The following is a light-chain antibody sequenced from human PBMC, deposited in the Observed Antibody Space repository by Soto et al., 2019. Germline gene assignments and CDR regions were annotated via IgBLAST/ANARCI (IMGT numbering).Light chain of an antibody. J-gene: IGKJ1*01. CDR3: QQYYDYPWT. Sequence: DIQMTQSPSTLSASEGDRVTITCRASQSISGWLAWYQQKPGKAPKLLIYKASSLETAVPSRFSGSGSGTQFSLTISSLQPDDFATYYCQQYYDYPWTFGQGTKVEIK. CDR1: QSISGW. V-gene: IGKV1-5*03. CDR2: KAS.